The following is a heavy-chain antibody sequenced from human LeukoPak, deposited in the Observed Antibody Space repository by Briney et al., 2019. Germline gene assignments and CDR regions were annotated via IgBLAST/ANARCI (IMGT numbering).Heavy chain of an antibody. V-gene: IGHV3-30*02. D-gene: IGHD3-9*01. CDR1: GFTFSSNG. CDR2: IRYDGSNK. Sequence: PGGSLRLSCAASGFTFSSNGMHWFRQAPGKGLEWVAFIRYDGSNKYYADSVKGRFTISRDNSKNTLYLQMNSLRAEDTAVYYCAKLDYDILTGYKPPIDYWGQGTLVTVSS. CDR3: AKLDYDILTGYKPPIDY. J-gene: IGHJ4*02.